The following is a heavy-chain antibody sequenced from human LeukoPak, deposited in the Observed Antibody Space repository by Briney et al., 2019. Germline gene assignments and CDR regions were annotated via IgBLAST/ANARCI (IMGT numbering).Heavy chain of an antibody. CDR1: GFTFRVYS. D-gene: IGHD6-6*01. J-gene: IGHJ5*01. CDR3: TRDPRHFDS. Sequence: SGGSLRLSCAASGFTFRVYSMNWVRQAPGKGLEWVSSISSSGSYIYYADSVKGRFTISRDNAENSLYLQMNSLRAEDTAVYYCTRDPRHFDSCGQGTLVTVSS. CDR2: ISSSGSYI. V-gene: IGHV3-21*01.